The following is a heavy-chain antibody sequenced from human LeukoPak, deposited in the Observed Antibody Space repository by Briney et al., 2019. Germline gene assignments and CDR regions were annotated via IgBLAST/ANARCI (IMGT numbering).Heavy chain of an antibody. CDR3: ARDGSNSSRYSYYYMDV. J-gene: IGHJ6*03. V-gene: IGHV4-61*02. CDR2: IYSAGSP. Sequence: SQTLSLTCTVSGGSISSGSYYWSWIRQSAGKGLEWIGRIYSAGSPNYTPSLKSRVTISIDTSKNQFSLKLSSVTAADTAVYYCARDGSNSSRYSYYYMDVWGKGTTVTVSS. D-gene: IGHD6-13*01. CDR1: GGSISSGSYY.